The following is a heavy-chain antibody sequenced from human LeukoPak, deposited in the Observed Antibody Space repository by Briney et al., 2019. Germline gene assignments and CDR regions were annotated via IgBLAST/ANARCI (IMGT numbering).Heavy chain of an antibody. CDR2: ISGGGGTT. J-gene: IGHJ4*02. CDR3: AKAHCGRSSCSRVEY. Sequence: GSLRLSCAASGFTFSSSDMSWVRQTPGKGLGWVSAISGGGGTTVSADSVRGRFTICRENLKKTVYLQMNSLTADDTAVYYCAKAHCGRSSCSRVEYWGQGTLVTVSS. V-gene: IGHV3-23*01. CDR1: GFTFSSSD. D-gene: IGHD2-2*01.